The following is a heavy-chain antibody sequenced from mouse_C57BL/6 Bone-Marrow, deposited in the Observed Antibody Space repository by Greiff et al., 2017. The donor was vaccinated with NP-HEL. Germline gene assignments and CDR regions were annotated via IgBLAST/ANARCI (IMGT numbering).Heavy chain of an antibody. CDR1: GYTFTSYW. J-gene: IGHJ1*03. Sequence: VQLQQSGAELVRPGTSVKLSCKASGYTFTSYWMHWVKQRPGQGLEWIGVIDPSDSYTNYNQKFKGKATLTVDTSSSTAYMQLSSLTSEDSAVYYCARTTVPDVWGTGTTVTVSS. CDR2: IDPSDSYT. V-gene: IGHV1-59*01. CDR3: ARTTVPDV. D-gene: IGHD1-1*01.